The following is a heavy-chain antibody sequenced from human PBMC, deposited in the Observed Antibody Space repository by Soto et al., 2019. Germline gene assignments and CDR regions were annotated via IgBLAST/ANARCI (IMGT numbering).Heavy chain of an antibody. CDR3: ARRMEEVVYAILDWFDP. CDR1: GGSISSSSYY. J-gene: IGHJ5*02. D-gene: IGHD2-8*02. V-gene: IGHV4-39*01. Sequence: SETLSLTCTVSGGSISSSSYYWGWIRQPPGKGLEWIGSIYYSGSTYYNPSLKSRVTISVDTSKNQFSLKLSSVTAADTAVYYCARRMEEVVYAILDWFDPWGQGTLVTVSS. CDR2: IYYSGST.